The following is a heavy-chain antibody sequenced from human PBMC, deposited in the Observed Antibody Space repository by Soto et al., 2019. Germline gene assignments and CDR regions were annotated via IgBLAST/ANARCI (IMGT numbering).Heavy chain of an antibody. CDR3: AREAGRFLEWLSDYYKYCMDV. CDR2: IYHSGST. CDR1: GGSMRRSHW. J-gene: IGHJ6*02. Sequence: SEALSLSCAVSGGSMRRSHWWSWVRQPPGKGLEWIGEIYHSGSTNYNPSLKSRVTILVDKSKNQFPLKLSSVTAADTAVYYCAREAGRFLEWLSDYYKYCMDVWGQGTTVT. D-gene: IGHD3-3*01. V-gene: IGHV4-4*02.